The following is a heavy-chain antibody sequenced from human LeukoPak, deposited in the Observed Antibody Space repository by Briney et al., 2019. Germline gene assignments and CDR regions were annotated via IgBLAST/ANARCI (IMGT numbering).Heavy chain of an antibody. Sequence: PGGSLRLSCAASGFTFSDAWLSWVRQAPGKGLEWVGRIKSKTGGGTTDYAAPAKGRFSISRDDSKNTVYLQMNSLKTEDTAVYYCTRVGTTWFHSWGQGTLVTVSS. CDR2: IKSKTGGGTT. J-gene: IGHJ5*01. D-gene: IGHD1-26*01. CDR1: GFTFSDAW. V-gene: IGHV3-15*05. CDR3: TRVGTTWFHS.